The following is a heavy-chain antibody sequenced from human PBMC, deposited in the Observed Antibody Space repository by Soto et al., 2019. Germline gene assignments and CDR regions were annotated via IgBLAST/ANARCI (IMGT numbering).Heavy chain of an antibody. D-gene: IGHD6-19*01. CDR3: ERGGSSDWPFDS. J-gene: IGHJ4*02. CDR1: GFTFPTYS. CDR2: INADNGHT. Sequence: ASVKVSCKASGFTFPTYSIHWVRQAPGQRLEWMGWINADNGHTKYSQNFQDRVTITRDTSASTAYMELYSLTSEDTAVYYCERGGSSDWPFDSWGQGTQVTVSS. V-gene: IGHV1-3*01.